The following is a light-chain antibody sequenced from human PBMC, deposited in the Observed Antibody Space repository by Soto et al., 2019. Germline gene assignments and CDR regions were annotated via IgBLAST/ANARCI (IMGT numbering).Light chain of an antibody. V-gene: IGKV3-11*01. J-gene: IGKJ4*01. CDR1: QSVSSY. CDR3: QQRNSWPLT. Sequence: EIVLTQSPATLSLSPGERATLSCRASQSVSSYLAWYQQKPGQAPRLPIYDASNRATGVPARFSGSGFGTDFTLTISSLEPEDFAVYYCQQRNSWPLTFGGGTKVEIK. CDR2: DAS.